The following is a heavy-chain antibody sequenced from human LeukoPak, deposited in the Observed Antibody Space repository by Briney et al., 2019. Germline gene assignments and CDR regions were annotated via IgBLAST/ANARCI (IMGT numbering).Heavy chain of an antibody. CDR2: INPSGGST. D-gene: IGHD3-3*01. CDR1: GYTFTGYY. Sequence: GASVQVSCTASGYTFTGYYMHWVRQAPGQGLEWMGIINPSGGSTSYAQKFQGRVTMTRDTSTSTVYMELSSLRSEDTAVYYCARVLRRITIFGVPHGYFDYWGQGTLVTVSS. CDR3: ARVLRRITIFGVPHGYFDY. V-gene: IGHV1-46*01. J-gene: IGHJ4*02.